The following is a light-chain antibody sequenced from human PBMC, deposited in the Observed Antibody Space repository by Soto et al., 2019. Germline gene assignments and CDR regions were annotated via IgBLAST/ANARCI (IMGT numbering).Light chain of an antibody. V-gene: IGKV3-15*01. Sequence: EIVMTQSPATLSVSPGERATLSCRASQSVNINLAWYQQKPGQAPRLLIYGTSTRATGVPARFSGSESGTEFTLTISNLQSEDFAVYYCQQYNDWPPLTFGGGTKVAIK. J-gene: IGKJ4*01. CDR3: QQYNDWPPLT. CDR1: QSVNIN. CDR2: GTS.